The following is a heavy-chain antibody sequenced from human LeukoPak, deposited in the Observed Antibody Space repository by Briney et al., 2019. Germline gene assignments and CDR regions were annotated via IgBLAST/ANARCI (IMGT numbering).Heavy chain of an antibody. V-gene: IGHV4-59*08. CDR3: ARGADSSGYYSIFYFDY. J-gene: IGHJ4*02. D-gene: IGHD3-22*01. CDR2: VYYSGRT. CDR1: GDSISSYY. Sequence: SETLSLTCTVSGDSISSYYWSWLRQPPGKGLEWIGHVYYSGRTTYNPSLRSRLTISVDTSTSQLSLKLSSVTAADTAVYYCARGADSSGYYSIFYFDYWGQGTLVTVSS.